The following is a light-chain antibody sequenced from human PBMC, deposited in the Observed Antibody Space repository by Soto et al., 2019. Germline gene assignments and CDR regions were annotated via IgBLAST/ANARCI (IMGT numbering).Light chain of an antibody. CDR1: RSVSSY. CDR2: DAS. V-gene: IGKV3-11*01. J-gene: IGKJ5*01. CDR3: QQRYAWPPIT. Sequence: EIVLTQSPATLSLSPGERATLSCRASRSVSSYLAWYQQKPGQAPRLLIYDASNRAAGIPARFSGSGSETDFSLTISYLEPEDFAVYYCQQRYAWPPITFGQGTRLEIK.